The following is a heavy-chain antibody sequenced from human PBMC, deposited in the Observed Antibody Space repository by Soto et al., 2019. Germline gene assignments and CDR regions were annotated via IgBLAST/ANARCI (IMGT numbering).Heavy chain of an antibody. CDR1: GGSISSSSYY. CDR2: IYYSGST. V-gene: IGHV4-39*01. CDR3: ASTDIVVVPAARVGHSDDY. Sequence: QLQLQESGPGLVKHSETLSLTCTVSGGSISSSSYYWGWIRQPPGKGLEWIGSIYYSGSTYYNPSLKSRVTISVDTSKNQFSLKLSSVTAADTAVYYCASTDIVVVPAARVGHSDDYWGQGTLVTVSS. J-gene: IGHJ4*02. D-gene: IGHD2-2*01.